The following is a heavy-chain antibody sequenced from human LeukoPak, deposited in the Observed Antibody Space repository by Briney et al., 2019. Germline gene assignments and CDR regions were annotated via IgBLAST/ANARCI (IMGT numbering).Heavy chain of an antibody. J-gene: IGHJ3*02. V-gene: IGHV4-39*07. CDR1: GGSISTSSYY. D-gene: IGHD1-7*01. Sequence: SETLSLTCTVSGGSISTSSYYWGWIRQPPGKGLEWIGSIYYSGSTYYNPSLKSRVTISVDTSKNQFSLKLSSVTAADTAVYYCARGPVGGTTYNDGDAFDIWGQGTMVTVSS. CDR3: ARGPVGGTTYNDGDAFDI. CDR2: IYYSGST.